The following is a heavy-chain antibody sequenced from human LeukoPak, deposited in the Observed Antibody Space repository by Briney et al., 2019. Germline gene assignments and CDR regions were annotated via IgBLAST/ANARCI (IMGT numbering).Heavy chain of an antibody. V-gene: IGHV3-7*01. Sequence: PGGSLRLSCVSSGFTFSNDLMTWVRQAPGKGLEWVANIKRDGSQIHYADSVKGRFTISRDNTKLFLQMNSLRVADTARYYCARDTSPSSGSTYFDAFGMWGQGTMVSVSS. D-gene: IGHD1-1*01. CDR3: ARDTSPSSGSTYFDAFGM. CDR1: GFTFSNDL. CDR2: IKRDGSQI. J-gene: IGHJ3*02.